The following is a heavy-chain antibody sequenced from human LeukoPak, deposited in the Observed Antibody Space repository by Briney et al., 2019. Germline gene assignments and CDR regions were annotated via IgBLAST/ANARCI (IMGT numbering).Heavy chain of an antibody. Sequence: GGSLRLSCAASGFTFSSYSMNWVRQAPGKGLEWISFISSDSSIMYYADSLKGRFTISRDNARNSLYLQMNSLTDEDTAVYYFARSLGYCSGDSCPSDFSDYWGQGTLVTVSS. CDR1: GFTFSSYS. D-gene: IGHD2-15*01. J-gene: IGHJ4*02. V-gene: IGHV3-48*02. CDR3: ARSLGYCSGDSCPSDFSDY. CDR2: ISSDSSIM.